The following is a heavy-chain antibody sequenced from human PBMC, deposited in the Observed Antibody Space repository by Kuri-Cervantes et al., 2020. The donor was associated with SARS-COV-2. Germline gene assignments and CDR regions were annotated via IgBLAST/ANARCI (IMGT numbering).Heavy chain of an antibody. V-gene: IGHV4-34*01. Sequence: SETLSLTCAFYGESFSGYYWNWIRQSPGKGLEWIGEVNHRGSTNYNPSLKSRVTISVDTSSKQFSLHLGSATAADTAVYYCARAYGFLRYIYYMDVWGRGTTVTVSS. CDR3: ARAYGFLRYIYYMDV. J-gene: IGHJ6*03. D-gene: IGHD4-17*01. CDR2: VNHRGST. CDR1: GESFSGYY.